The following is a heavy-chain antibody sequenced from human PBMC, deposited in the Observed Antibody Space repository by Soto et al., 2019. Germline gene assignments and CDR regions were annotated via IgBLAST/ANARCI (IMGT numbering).Heavy chain of an antibody. D-gene: IGHD3-10*01. CDR1: GFSLTTSEVG. J-gene: IGHJ4*01. Sequence: QITLKESGPTLVKPTQTLTLTCTFSGFSLTTSEVGVGLIRQTPGKALEWLALIYWDDDERYNPSLENTLIITNDTSKIQVVISITDMGPVDTATYFCAHRLRGSGNYSFDYGGHGILNIVSS. CDR3: AHRLRGSGNYSFDY. CDR2: IYWDDDE. V-gene: IGHV2-5*02.